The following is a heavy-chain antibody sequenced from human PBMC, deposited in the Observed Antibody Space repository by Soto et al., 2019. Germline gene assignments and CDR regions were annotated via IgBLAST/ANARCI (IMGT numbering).Heavy chain of an antibody. CDR2: IYYSGST. Sequence: PSETLSLTCNVSGGSISSYYWSWIRQPPGKGLEWIGYIYYSGSTNYNPSLKSRVTISVDTSKNQFSLKLSSVTAADTAVYYCARGVATRLSDYWGQGTLVTVS. J-gene: IGHJ4*02. CDR3: ARGVATRLSDY. V-gene: IGHV4-59*01. CDR1: GGSISSYY. D-gene: IGHD5-12*01.